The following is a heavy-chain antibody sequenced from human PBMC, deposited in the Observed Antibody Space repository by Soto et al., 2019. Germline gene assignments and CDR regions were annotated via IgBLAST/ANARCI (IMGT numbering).Heavy chain of an antibody. CDR3: ARGPTGANWFDP. D-gene: IGHD1-26*01. CDR2: INAGNGNT. Sequence: ASVKVSCKASGYTFTSYAMHWVRQAPGQRLEWMGWINAGNGNTKYSQKFQGRVTITRDTSASTAYMELSSLRSEDTAVYYCARGPTGANWFDPWGQGTLVTVSS. J-gene: IGHJ5*02. CDR1: GYTFTSYA. V-gene: IGHV1-3*01.